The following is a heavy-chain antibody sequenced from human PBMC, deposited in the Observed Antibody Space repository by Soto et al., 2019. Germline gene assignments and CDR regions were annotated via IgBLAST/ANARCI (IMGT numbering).Heavy chain of an antibody. V-gene: IGHV3-48*02. CDR3: AILRITMVRGVAPFDY. Sequence: EVQLVESGGGLVQPGGSLRLSCAASGFTFSSYSMNWVRQAPGKGLEWVSYISSSSSTIYYADSVKGRFTISRDNAKNSLYLQMNSLRDEDTAVYYCAILRITMVRGVAPFDYWGQGTLVTVSS. CDR2: ISSSSSTI. J-gene: IGHJ4*02. CDR1: GFTFSSYS. D-gene: IGHD3-10*01.